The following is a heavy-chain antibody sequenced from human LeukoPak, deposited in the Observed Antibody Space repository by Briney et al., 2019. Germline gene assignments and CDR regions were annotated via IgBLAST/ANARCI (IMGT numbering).Heavy chain of an antibody. CDR3: ARGRGRTSPYYYYGMDV. J-gene: IGHJ6*02. V-gene: IGHV1-2*02. CDR2: INPNSGGT. D-gene: IGHD2-2*01. CDR1: GYTFTGYY. Sequence: ASVKVSCKASGYTFTGYYMHWVRQAPGQGLEWMGWINPNSGGTNYAQKFQGRVTMTRDTSISTAYMELSRLRSDDTAVYYCARGRGRTSPYYYYGMDVWGQGTTVTVSS.